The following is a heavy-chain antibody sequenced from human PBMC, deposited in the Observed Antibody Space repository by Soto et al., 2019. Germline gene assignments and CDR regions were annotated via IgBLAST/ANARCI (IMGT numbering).Heavy chain of an antibody. D-gene: IGHD5-18*01. CDR3: ATGGHNDGYNFYPGMDV. V-gene: IGHV1-69*01. CDR1: GGIFTNNA. CDR2: VIPLFDTA. J-gene: IGHJ6*02. Sequence: QVQVVQSGAEVKKPGSSVKVSCKVSGGIFTNNAISWVRQAPGQGLEWLGGVIPLFDTAYYAPIFRGRLRISGAGATTTAYMELSGLTSADTAVYFCATGGHNDGYNFYPGMDVWGQGTTVTVS.